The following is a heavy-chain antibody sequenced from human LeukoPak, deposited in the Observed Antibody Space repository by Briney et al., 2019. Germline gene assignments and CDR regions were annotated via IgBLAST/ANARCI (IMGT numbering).Heavy chain of an antibody. J-gene: IGHJ6*03. CDR3: ANRNYYYYYYMDV. Sequence: GGTLRLSCAASGFTFSSYGMSWVRQAPGKGLEWVSAISGSSGSTYYADSVKGRFTISRDNSKNTLYLQMNSLRAEDTAVYYRANRNYYYYYYMDVWGKGTTVTISS. CDR2: ISGSSGST. CDR1: GFTFSSYG. V-gene: IGHV3-23*01.